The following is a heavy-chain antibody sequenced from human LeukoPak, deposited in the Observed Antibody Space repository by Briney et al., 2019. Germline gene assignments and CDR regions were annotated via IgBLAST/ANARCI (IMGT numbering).Heavy chain of an antibody. D-gene: IGHD6-6*01. CDR3: ARALWEGSGKQLVLQTRDPNWFDP. CDR2: ISAYNGNT. CDR1: GYTFTSYG. J-gene: IGHJ5*02. Sequence: GASVKVSCKASGYTFTSYGISWVRQAPGQGLEWMGWISAYNGNTNYAQELQGRVTMTTDTSTSTAYMELRSLRSDDTAVYYCARALWEGSGKQLVLQTRDPNWFDPWGQGTLVTVSS. V-gene: IGHV1-18*01.